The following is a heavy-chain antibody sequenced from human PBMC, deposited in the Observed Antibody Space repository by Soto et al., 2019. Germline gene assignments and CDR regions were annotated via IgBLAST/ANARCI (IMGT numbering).Heavy chain of an antibody. CDR1: GFTFSSYW. D-gene: IGHD2-2*01. V-gene: IGHV3-74*01. CDR3: ARDGANTCSSTSCTRYYYYGMDV. J-gene: IGHJ6*02. Sequence: GGSLRLSCAASGFTFSSYWTRWVRQAPGKGLVWVSRINSDGSSTSYADSVKGRFTISRDNAKNTLYLQMNSLRAEDTAVYYCARDGANTCSSTSCTRYYYYGMDVWGQGTTVTVSS. CDR2: INSDGSST.